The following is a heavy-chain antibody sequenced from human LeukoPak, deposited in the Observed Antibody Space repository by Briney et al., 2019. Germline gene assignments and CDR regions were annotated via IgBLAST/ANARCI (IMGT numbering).Heavy chain of an antibody. CDR2: INHSGST. V-gene: IGHV4-34*01. J-gene: IGHJ4*02. CDR1: GGSFSGYY. Sequence: SETLSLTCAVYGGSFSGYYWSWIRQPPGKGLEWIGEINHSGSTNYNPSLKSRVTISVDTSKNQFSLKLSSVTAADTAVYYCARGEGAYYDFWSGSFDYWGQGTLVTVSS. CDR3: ARGEGAYYDFWSGSFDY. D-gene: IGHD3-3*01.